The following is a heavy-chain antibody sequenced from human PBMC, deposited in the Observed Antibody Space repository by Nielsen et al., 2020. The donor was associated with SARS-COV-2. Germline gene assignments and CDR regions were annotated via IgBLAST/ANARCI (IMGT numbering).Heavy chain of an antibody. J-gene: IGHJ6*02. V-gene: IGHV3-7*01. CDR2: INHDGSEK. CDR1: GFTFSKFW. CDR3: ARDQDCTGGTCYFYGMDV. Sequence: GESLKISCAASGFTFSKFWMSWVRQAPGKGLEWVATINHDGSEKYYVDSMKGRLTISRDNARKSMSVQMNTLRAEDTAVYYCARDQDCTGGTCYFYGMDVWGQGTTVTVS. D-gene: IGHD2-8*02.